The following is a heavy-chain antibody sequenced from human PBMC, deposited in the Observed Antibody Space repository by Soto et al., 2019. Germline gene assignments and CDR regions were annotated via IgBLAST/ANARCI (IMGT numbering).Heavy chain of an antibody. Sequence: QVTLKESGPVLVKPTETLTLTCTVSGFSLSNARMGVSWIRQPPGKALEWLAHIFSNDEKSYSTSLKSRLTIYKDTSKSQVVLTMTNMDPVDTATYYCARYFWSGYLSHPFDYWGQGTLVTVSS. D-gene: IGHD3-3*01. CDR1: GFSLSNARMG. CDR2: IFSNDEK. CDR3: ARYFWSGYLSHPFDY. V-gene: IGHV2-26*01. J-gene: IGHJ4*02.